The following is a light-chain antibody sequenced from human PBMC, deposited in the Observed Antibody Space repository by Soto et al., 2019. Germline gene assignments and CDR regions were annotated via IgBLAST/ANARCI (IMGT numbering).Light chain of an antibody. CDR1: SSDVGGYNY. CDR3: CSYTSSSTFV. Sequence: QSALNQPASVSGSPGQSTTISCTGTSSDVGGYNYVSWYQQHPGKAPKLMIYDVSNRPSGVSNRFSGSESGNTASLTISGLQAEDEADYYCCSYTSSSTFVFGSGTKVTVL. CDR2: DVS. V-gene: IGLV2-14*01. J-gene: IGLJ1*01.